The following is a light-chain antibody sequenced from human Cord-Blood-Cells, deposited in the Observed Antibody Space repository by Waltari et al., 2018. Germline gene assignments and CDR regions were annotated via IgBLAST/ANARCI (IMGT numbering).Light chain of an antibody. J-gene: IGLJ3*02. CDR3: CSYAGSSTFV. CDR1: SSDVWSYNL. CDR2: EVS. Sequence: QSSLTHPAPVSGPPGHSLTIPCTRTSSDVWSYNLVSWYQQHPGKAPKLMIYEVSKRPSGVSNRFSGSKSGNTASLTISGLQAEDEADYYCCSYAGSSTFVFGGGTKLTVL. V-gene: IGLV2-23*02.